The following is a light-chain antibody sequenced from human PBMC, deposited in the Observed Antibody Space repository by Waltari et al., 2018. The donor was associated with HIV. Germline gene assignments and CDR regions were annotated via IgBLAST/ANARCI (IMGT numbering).Light chain of an antibody. Sequence: QSPLTQPPSASGSPGPSATLSCPGTSSDVGGYNYVSWYQRHPGQAPKLLIYEVMKRPAGVPDRLFGSKSGNTASLTFSGLQAEDEADYSCSSYAGDYNLVFGGGTKLTVL. CDR1: SSDVGGYNY. V-gene: IGLV2-8*01. CDR2: EVM. J-gene: IGLJ3*02. CDR3: SSYAGDYNLV.